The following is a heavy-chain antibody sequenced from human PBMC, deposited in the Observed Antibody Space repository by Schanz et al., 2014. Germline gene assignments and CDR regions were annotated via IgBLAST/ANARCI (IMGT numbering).Heavy chain of an antibody. J-gene: IGHJ6*02. V-gene: IGHV7-4-1*02. D-gene: IGHD6-19*01. CDR1: GYTFTSYA. Sequence: QVQLVQSGSELKKPGASVKVSCKASGYTFTSYAMNWVRQAPGQGLEWMGWINTNTGNPTHAQGFTGRFVFSLGTSVSTPYLQISSLKDEAVDVYYCASYSSGYYYVMDVWGQGTTVTVSS. CDR3: ASYSSGYYYVMDV. CDR2: INTNTGNP.